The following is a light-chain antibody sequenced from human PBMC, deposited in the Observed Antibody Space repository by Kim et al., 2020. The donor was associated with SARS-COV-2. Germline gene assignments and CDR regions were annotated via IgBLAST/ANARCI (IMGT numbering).Light chain of an antibody. V-gene: IGKV3-20*01. CDR3: HQYGSSPYT. CDR2: GAS. J-gene: IGKJ2*01. Sequence: LSPGDRATLSCRASQSVASTSLAWYQQKPGQAPRLLIYGASSRATGIPDRFSGSGSGTDFTLTITRLEPEDFAVYYCHQYGSSPYTFGQGTKLEI. CDR1: QSVASTS.